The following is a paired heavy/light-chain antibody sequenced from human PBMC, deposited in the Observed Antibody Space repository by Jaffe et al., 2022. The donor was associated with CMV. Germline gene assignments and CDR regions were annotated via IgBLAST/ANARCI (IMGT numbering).Heavy chain of an antibody. CDR1: GFTFSDYY. Sequence: QVQLVESGGGLVKPGGSLRLSCAASGFTFSDYYMSWIRQAPGKGLEWVSYISSSSSYTNYADSVKGRFTISRDNAKNSLYLQMNSLRAEDTAVYYCARRWFGEPPEYYYMDVWGKGTTVTVSS. V-gene: IGHV3-11*06. CDR3: ARRWFGEPPEYYYMDV. J-gene: IGHJ6*03. D-gene: IGHD3-10*01. CDR2: ISSSSSYT.
Light chain of an antibody. CDR3: CSYAGSSTYVV. Sequence: QSALTQPASVSGSPGQSITISCTGTSSDVGSYNLVSWYQQHPGKAPKLMIYEVSKRPSGVSNRFSGSKSGNTASLTISGLQAEDEADYYCCSYAGSSTYVVFGGGTKLTVL. V-gene: IGLV2-23*02. CDR2: EVS. CDR1: SSDVGSYNL. J-gene: IGLJ2*01.